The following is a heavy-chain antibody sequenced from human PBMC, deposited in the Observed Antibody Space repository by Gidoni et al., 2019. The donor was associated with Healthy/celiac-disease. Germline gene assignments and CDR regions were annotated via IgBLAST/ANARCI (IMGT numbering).Heavy chain of an antibody. Sequence: QVQLQQWGAGLLKPSETLSLTCAVYGGSFSGYYWSWIRQPPGKGLEWIGEINHSGSTNYNPSLNSRVTISVDTSKNQFSLKLSSVTAADTAVYYCARVTAITGLDYWGQGTLVTVSS. CDR3: ARVTAITGLDY. D-gene: IGHD2-21*02. CDR2: INHSGST. CDR1: GGSFSGYY. V-gene: IGHV4-34*01. J-gene: IGHJ4*02.